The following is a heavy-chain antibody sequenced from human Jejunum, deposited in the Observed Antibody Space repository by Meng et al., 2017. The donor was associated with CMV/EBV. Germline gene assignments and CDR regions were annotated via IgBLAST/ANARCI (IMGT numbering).Heavy chain of an antibody. D-gene: IGHD4-11*01. Sequence: SLSELCPTLGHPTQTPTLTLTFSGFSLATSGVGVGWIRQPPGKALGWLALIYWDDDKRYSPSLKSRLAITKDTSKNQVVLTMTNLDPVDTAIYYCAHRPTTGWFFDYWGQGTLVTVSS. J-gene: IGHJ4*02. V-gene: IGHV2-5*02. CDR1: GFSLATSGVG. CDR3: AHRPTTGWFFDY. CDR2: IYWDDDK.